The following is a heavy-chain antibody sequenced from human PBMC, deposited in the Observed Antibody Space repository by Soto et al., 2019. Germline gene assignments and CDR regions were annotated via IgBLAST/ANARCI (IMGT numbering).Heavy chain of an antibody. CDR2: IVYEGSED. CDR3: ARDDLYEDNGLDS. J-gene: IGHJ5*01. Sequence: QVQLVESGGGVVQPGRSLRLSCTASGFAFSSHGMHWVRQAPGKGLEWLAVIVYEGSEDFYADSVKGRFTISRDNSKKSLFLEMNSLRAEDPAVYYCARDDLYEDNGLDSWGQGTLVTVSS. D-gene: IGHD5-12*01. CDR1: GFAFSSHG. V-gene: IGHV3-33*01.